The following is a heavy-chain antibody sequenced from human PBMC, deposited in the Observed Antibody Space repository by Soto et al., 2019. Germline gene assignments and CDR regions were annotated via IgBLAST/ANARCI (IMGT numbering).Heavy chain of an antibody. CDR1: GYTFTSYG. V-gene: IGHV1-18*01. CDR3: ARDRGSYTLDY. J-gene: IGHJ4*02. D-gene: IGHD1-26*01. Sequence: QVQLVQSGAEVKKPGASVKVSCKASGYTFTSYGISWVRQDPGQGLEWMGWVSANNGNTNYAQKLQDRVTMTTDTSTSTACMELRRLRSDDTAVYYCARDRGSYTLDYWGQGTLVTVSS. CDR2: VSANNGNT.